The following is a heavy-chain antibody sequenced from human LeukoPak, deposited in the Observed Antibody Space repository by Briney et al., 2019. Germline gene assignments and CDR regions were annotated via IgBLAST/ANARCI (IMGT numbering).Heavy chain of an antibody. D-gene: IGHD2-21*02. J-gene: IGHJ4*02. CDR1: GGTFSSYA. Sequence: SVKVSCKASGGTFSSYAIGWVRQAPGQGLEWMGGIIPIFGTANYAQKFQGRVTITADESTSTAYMELSSLRSEDTAVYYCARCPFKVVTAIPLFDYWGQGTLVTVSS. CDR2: IIPIFGTA. CDR3: ARCPFKVVTAIPLFDY. V-gene: IGHV1-69*13.